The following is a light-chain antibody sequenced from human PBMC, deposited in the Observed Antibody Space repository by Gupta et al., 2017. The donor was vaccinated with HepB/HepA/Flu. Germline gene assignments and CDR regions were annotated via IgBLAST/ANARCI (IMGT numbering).Light chain of an antibody. V-gene: IGKV4-1*01. CDR2: WAS. CDR3: QQYYNIPPT. Sequence: IVITQSADSLAVSLGERATINRKSSQSVFYSSNNKHYLTWYQQKPGQPPKLLIYWASTREFGVPDRFSGSGSGTDFTLPISSLQAEDVAFYYCQQYYNIPPTFGQGTKVEIK. CDR1: QSVFYSSNNKHY. J-gene: IGKJ1*01.